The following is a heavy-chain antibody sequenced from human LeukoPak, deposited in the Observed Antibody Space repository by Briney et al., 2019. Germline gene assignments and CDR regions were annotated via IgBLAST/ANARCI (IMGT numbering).Heavy chain of an antibody. V-gene: IGHV3-23*01. CDR2: ISGSGGSI. Sequence: GGSLRLSCAASGFTFSSYTMSWVRQAPGKGLEWVSAISGSGGSIYYADSVKGRFTISRDNSKNTLYLQMNSLRAEDTAVYYCAKPSSEVPHNGWFDPWGQGTLVTVSS. J-gene: IGHJ5*02. CDR1: GFTFSSYT. D-gene: IGHD6-25*01. CDR3: AKPSSEVPHNGWFDP.